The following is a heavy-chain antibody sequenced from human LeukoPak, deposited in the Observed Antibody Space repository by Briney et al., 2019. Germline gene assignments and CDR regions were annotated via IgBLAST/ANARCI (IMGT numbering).Heavy chain of an antibody. D-gene: IGHD2-15*01. CDR2: INPSGGST. CDR1: GYTFTSYY. Sequence: GASVKVSCKASGYTFTSYYMHWVRQAPGQGLEWMGIINPSGGSTSYAQKFQGRVTMTRDMSTSTVYMELSSLRSEDTAVYYCARGAKGYCSGGSCYFSWGQGTLVTVSS. J-gene: IGHJ5*02. CDR3: ARGAKGYCSGGSCYFS. V-gene: IGHV1-46*01.